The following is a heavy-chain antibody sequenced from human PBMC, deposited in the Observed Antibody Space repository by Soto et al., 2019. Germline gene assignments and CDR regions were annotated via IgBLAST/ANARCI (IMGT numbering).Heavy chain of an antibody. Sequence: LRLSCAASGFTFSSYAMSWVRQAPGKGLEWVSAISGSGGSTYYADSVKGRFTISRDNSKNTLYLQMNSLRAEDTAVYYCAKDKQQLGYYYYGMDVWGQGTTVTVSS. J-gene: IGHJ6*02. CDR3: AKDKQQLGYYYYGMDV. D-gene: IGHD6-13*01. CDR2: ISGSGGST. V-gene: IGHV3-23*01. CDR1: GFTFSSYA.